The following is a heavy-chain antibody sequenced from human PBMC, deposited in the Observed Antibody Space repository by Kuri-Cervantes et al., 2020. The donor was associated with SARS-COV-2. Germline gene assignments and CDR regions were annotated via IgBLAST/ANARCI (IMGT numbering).Heavy chain of an antibody. CDR2: ISWNSGSI. V-gene: IGHV3-9*01. Sequence: SLKISCATSGFTFDDYAMHWVRQAPGKGLEWVSGISWNSGSIGYADSVKGRFTISRDNAKNSLYLQMNSLRAEDTAVYYCARGIAAAADFDYWGQGTLVTVSS. CDR1: GFTFDDYA. CDR3: ARGIAAAADFDY. J-gene: IGHJ4*02. D-gene: IGHD6-13*01.